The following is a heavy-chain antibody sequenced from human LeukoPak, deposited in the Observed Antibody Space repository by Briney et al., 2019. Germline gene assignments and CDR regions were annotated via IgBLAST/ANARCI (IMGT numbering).Heavy chain of an antibody. CDR2: INHSGST. D-gene: IGHD6-13*01. CDR1: GGAFSGYY. J-gene: IGHJ5*02. V-gene: IGHV4-34*01. CDR3: ARVGLSSSWPTAWFDP. Sequence: SETLSLTCAVSGGAFSGYYWSWIRQPPGKGLEWIGEINHSGSTNYNPSLKSRVTISLGTSKNQFSLKLSSVTAADTAVYYCARVGLSSSWPTAWFDPWGQGTLVTVSS.